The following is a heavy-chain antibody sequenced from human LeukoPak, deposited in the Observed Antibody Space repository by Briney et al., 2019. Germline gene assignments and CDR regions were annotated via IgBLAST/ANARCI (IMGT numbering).Heavy chain of an antibody. D-gene: IGHD2-15*01. Sequence: SETLSLTCAVYGGSFSGYYWSWIRQPPGKGLEWIGEINHSGSTNYNPSLKSRVTTSVDTSKNQFSLKLSSVTAADTAVYYCARRFVVVVAATVNWFDPWGQGTLVTVSS. V-gene: IGHV4-34*01. CDR1: GGSFSGYY. J-gene: IGHJ5*02. CDR3: ARRFVVVVAATVNWFDP. CDR2: INHSGST.